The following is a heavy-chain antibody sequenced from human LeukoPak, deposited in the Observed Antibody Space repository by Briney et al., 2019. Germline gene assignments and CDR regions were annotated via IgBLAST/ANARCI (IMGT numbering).Heavy chain of an antibody. CDR1: GFTFSSYS. CDR2: ISSSSSYI. D-gene: IGHD6-19*01. CDR3: ARGEQWLVPRTFDY. Sequence: GGSLRLSCAVSGFTFSSYSMNWVRQAPGKGLEWVSSISSSSSYIYYADSVKGRFTISRDNAKNSLYLQMNSLRAEDTAVYYCARGEQWLVPRTFDYWGQGTLVTVSS. V-gene: IGHV3-21*01. J-gene: IGHJ4*02.